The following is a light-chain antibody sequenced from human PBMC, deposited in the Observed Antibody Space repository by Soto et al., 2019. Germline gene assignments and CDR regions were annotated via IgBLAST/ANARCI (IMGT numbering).Light chain of an antibody. Sequence: DIQMTPSPSTPSASVGDRGTITCRASQSISSWLAWYQQKPGKAPKLLIYDASSLESGVPSRFSGSGSGTEFTLTISSLQPDDFATYYCQQYNSYWTFGQGTKVDIK. CDR3: QQYNSYWT. CDR2: DAS. V-gene: IGKV1-5*01. CDR1: QSISSW. J-gene: IGKJ1*01.